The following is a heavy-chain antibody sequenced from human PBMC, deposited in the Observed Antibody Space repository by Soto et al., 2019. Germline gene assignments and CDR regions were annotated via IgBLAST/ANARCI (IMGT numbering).Heavy chain of an antibody. V-gene: IGHV3-23*01. CDR2: ISGSGGST. D-gene: IGHD2-2*03. CDR3: ARHNGYCSSTSCYDAFDI. Sequence: TGGSLRLSCAASGFTFSSYSMRWVRQAPGKGLEWISGISGSGGSTYYADSVKGRFTISRDNSKNTLYLQLDCLTAEDTAVYYCARHNGYCSSTSCYDAFDIWGQGTMVTVSS. CDR1: GFTFSSYS. J-gene: IGHJ3*02.